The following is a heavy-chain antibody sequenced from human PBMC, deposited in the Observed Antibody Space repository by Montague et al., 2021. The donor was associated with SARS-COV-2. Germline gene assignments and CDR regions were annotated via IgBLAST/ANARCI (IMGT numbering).Heavy chain of an antibody. CDR1: GFTFNNYA. CDR2: ISYDGSNK. V-gene: IGHV3-30*09. D-gene: IGHD6-19*01. J-gene: IGHJ4*02. Sequence: SLRLSCAASGFTFNNYAMPWVRQAPGKGLEWAAIISYDGSNKYYAASVKGRFAISRDNSKNTLYLQMNSIRAEDTAVYYCVRASLIKARIAVAGTTVYWGQGTLVTISS. CDR3: VRASLIKARIAVAGTTVY.